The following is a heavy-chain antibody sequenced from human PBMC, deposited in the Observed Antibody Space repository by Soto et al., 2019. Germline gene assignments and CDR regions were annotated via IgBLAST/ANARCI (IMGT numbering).Heavy chain of an antibody. D-gene: IGHD3-9*01. CDR3: ARSNYDILTGHLDY. Sequence: SVKVSCKASGGTFSSYAISWVRQAPGQGLEWMGGIIPIFGTANYAQKFQGRATVTADESTSTAYMELSSLRSEDTAVYYCARSNYDILTGHLDYWGQGTLVTVSS. J-gene: IGHJ4*02. CDR2: IIPIFGTA. CDR1: GGTFSSYA. V-gene: IGHV1-69*13.